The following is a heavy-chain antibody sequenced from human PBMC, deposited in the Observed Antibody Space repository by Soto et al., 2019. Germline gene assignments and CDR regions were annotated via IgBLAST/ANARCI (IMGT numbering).Heavy chain of an antibody. CDR1: RGSVSSQTHF. CDR2: KYYSGIS. J-gene: IGHJ4*02. V-gene: IGHV4-61*10. D-gene: IGHD1-26*01. Sequence: QGHLQESGPGLLKPSETLSLTCTVTRGSVSSQTHFWTWIRQPAGQALEWIGYKYYSGISNYTPSLQIGVTISGDTSMNQFSLKLTSVPAADTPVYFCVREYMSGTDYFDAWGQGALVTVAS. CDR3: VREYMSGTDYFDA.